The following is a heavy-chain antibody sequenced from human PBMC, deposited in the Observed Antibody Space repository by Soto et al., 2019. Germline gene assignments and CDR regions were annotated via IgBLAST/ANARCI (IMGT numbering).Heavy chain of an antibody. CDR3: ARGSITMTIGMSGHAFDI. Sequence: QVQLQESGPGLVKPSQTLSLTCTVSGGSISSGGYYWSWIRQHPGKGLEWIGYIYYSGRTYYNPSLKSRVSISVDTSKNQFSLKLSSVTAADTAVYYCARGSITMTIGMSGHAFDIWGQGTMVTVSS. J-gene: IGHJ3*02. CDR1: GGSISSGGYY. D-gene: IGHD3-22*01. V-gene: IGHV4-31*03. CDR2: IYYSGRT.